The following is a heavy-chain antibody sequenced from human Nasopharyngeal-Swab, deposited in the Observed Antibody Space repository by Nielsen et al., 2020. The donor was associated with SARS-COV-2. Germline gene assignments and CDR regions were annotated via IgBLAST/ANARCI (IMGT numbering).Heavy chain of an antibody. CDR3: ARGRGGQQLVRTYYYYGLDV. CDR2: INHSGTT. J-gene: IGHJ6*02. D-gene: IGHD1-1*01. CDR1: GGSLSGHY. V-gene: IGHV4-34*01. Sequence: SETLSLTCAVYGGSLSGHYWSWIRQPPGKGLEWIGEINHSGTTNYQPSLKSRVTISVATSTNQFSLKVRSVSAADTAIYFCARGRGGQQLVRTYYYYGLDVWGQGTTVTVSS.